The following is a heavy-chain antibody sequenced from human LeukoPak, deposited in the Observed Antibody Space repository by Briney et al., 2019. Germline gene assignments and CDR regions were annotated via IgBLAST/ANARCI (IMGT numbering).Heavy chain of an antibody. V-gene: IGHV3-23*01. CDR2: ISGSGGRT. CDR1: GFTFSSYA. Sequence: GGSLRLSCAASGFTFSSYAMSWVRQAPGKGLEWVSAISGSGGRTYYADSVKGRFTISRDNSKNTLYLQMNSLRAEDTAVYYCARVREYYDILTGYYTHYGMDVWGQGTTVTVSS. CDR3: ARVREYYDILTGYYTHYGMDV. J-gene: IGHJ6*02. D-gene: IGHD3-9*01.